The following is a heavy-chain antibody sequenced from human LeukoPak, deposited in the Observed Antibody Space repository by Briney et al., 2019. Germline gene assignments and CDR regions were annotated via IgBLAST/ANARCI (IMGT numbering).Heavy chain of an antibody. V-gene: IGHV4-39*07. CDR2: IYNSGST. Sequence: KPSETLSLTCTASGGSISSSNYYWGWIRQPPGKGLEWIGSIYNSGSTYYNPSLKSRVTISVDKSKNQFSLKLSSVTAADTAVYYCARAPRHYYDSSGALDYWGQGTLVTVSS. CDR1: GGSISSSNYY. D-gene: IGHD3-22*01. J-gene: IGHJ4*02. CDR3: ARAPRHYYDSSGALDY.